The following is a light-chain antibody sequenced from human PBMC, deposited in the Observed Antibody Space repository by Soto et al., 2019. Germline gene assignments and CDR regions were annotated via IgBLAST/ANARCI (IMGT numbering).Light chain of an antibody. CDR2: DAS. CDR1: QSISSW. J-gene: IGKJ1*01. CDR3: QQYYNYSPWK. V-gene: IGKV1-5*01. Sequence: DIQMTQSPSTLSASVGDRVTITCRASQSISSWLAWYQQKPGKAPKLLIYDASSLESGVPSKFRGRGSGTGFTLTISSPQPDDFATYYCQQYYNYSPWKFGQRTKVEIQ.